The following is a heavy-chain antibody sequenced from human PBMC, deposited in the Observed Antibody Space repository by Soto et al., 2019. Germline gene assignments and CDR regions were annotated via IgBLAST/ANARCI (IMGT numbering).Heavy chain of an antibody. V-gene: IGHV4-59*01. CDR3: ARVVDLKYYYYGMDA. D-gene: IGHD5-12*01. J-gene: IGHJ6*02. Sequence: SETLSLTCTVSGGSLSTYYWTWIRQPPGKGLEWIGCISYSGSTNYNPSLKSRVTISVHTSKNQFSLNLSSVTAADTAVYYCARVVDLKYYYYGMDAWGPGTTVTVSS. CDR2: ISYSGST. CDR1: GGSLSTYY.